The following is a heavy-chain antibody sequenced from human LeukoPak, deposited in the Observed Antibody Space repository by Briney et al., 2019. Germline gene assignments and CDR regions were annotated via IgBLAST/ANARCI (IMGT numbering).Heavy chain of an antibody. D-gene: IGHD6-13*01. CDR3: AKDFDGSTWFGRNYMDV. CDR2: ISGSGGST. CDR1: EFTFSGYA. J-gene: IGHJ6*03. V-gene: IGHV3-23*01. Sequence: GGSLRLSCAGAEFTFSGYAMSWVRQAPGKGLEWVSAISGSGGSTYYADSVKGRFTISRDNSKNTLYLQMNSLRAEDTAVYYCAKDFDGSTWFGRNYMDVWGKGTTVTVSS.